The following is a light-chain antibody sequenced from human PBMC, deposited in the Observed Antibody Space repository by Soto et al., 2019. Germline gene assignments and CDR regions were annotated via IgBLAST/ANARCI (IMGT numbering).Light chain of an antibody. CDR3: SSYTSASTLLYL. V-gene: IGLV2-14*01. Sequence: QSVLTQPASVSGSPGQSITISCTGTSSDVGGYNYVSWYQQHPGIAPKLLIYGVTNRPSGVSPRFSGSKSGNTASLTISGLQAEDEADYHCSSYTSASTLLYLFGTGTTLTVL. CDR2: GVT. J-gene: IGLJ1*01. CDR1: SSDVGGYNY.